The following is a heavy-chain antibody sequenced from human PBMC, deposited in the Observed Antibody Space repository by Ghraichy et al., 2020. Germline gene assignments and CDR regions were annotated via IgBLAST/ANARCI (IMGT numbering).Heavy chain of an antibody. CDR2: IHYSGNT. J-gene: IGHJ6*02. CDR1: GGSISAFY. D-gene: IGHD6-19*01. V-gene: IGHV4-59*01. CDR3: ARDRHYSRGWYVGNGMDL. Sequence: GSLRLSCTVSGGSISAFYWSWIRQPPGKGLEWIGYIHYSGNTHYNPSLKSRVTISIDTSKNQFSLNLSSVTAADTAIYFCARDRHYSRGWYVGNGMDLWGQGTTVTVSS.